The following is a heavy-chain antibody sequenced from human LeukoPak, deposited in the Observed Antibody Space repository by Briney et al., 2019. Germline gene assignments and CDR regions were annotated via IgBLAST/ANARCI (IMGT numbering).Heavy chain of an antibody. D-gene: IGHD3-16*01. Sequence: ASVTVSCTASGYRFIDDYMHWVRQAPGQGLERMGWINPDSGFTNYAQKFQGRVTMTRDTSISTAYLEVSRLRSDDTAIYYCAPTPEAYTSNWNVWGQGTLVTVSS. CDR2: INPDSGFT. V-gene: IGHV1-2*02. CDR1: GYRFIDDY. J-gene: IGHJ4*02. CDR3: APTPEAYTSNWNV.